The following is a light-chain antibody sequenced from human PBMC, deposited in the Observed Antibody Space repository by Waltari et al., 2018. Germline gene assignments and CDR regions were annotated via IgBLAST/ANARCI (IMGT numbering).Light chain of an antibody. CDR1: QSLFSTSNSKTY. Sequence: DIVMTQSPDFLAVSLGERATINCKSSQSLFSTSNSKTYISWYQQKPGQPPKLLIYWASTRGSGFPDRFSGRGSGTDFTLTISSLQAEDVAVYYCHHYYIPPLTFGQGTWLEIK. CDR2: WAS. J-gene: IGKJ5*01. CDR3: HHYYIPPLT. V-gene: IGKV4-1*01.